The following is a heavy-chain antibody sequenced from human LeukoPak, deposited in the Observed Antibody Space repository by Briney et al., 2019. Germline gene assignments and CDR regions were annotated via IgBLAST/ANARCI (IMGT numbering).Heavy chain of an antibody. J-gene: IGHJ6*02. CDR3: ASLAALGANVFYGMDV. D-gene: IGHD1-26*01. V-gene: IGHV4-38-2*02. CDR2: IYLGRTT. CDR1: GFSISSGYY. Sequence: SETLSLTCTVTGFSISSGYYWGWIRQPPGEGLEWIGSIYLGRTTDYNPSLKSHVTISIDTSKSQFSLRLTSVTAADTAVFYCASLAALGANVFYGMDVWGQGTTVTVSS.